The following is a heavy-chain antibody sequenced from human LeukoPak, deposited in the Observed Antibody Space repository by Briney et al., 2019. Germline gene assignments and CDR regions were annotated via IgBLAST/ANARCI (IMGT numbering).Heavy chain of an antibody. J-gene: IGHJ3*02. D-gene: IGHD1-1*01. CDR2: ISHDGSNK. Sequence: GGSLRLSYAASGFTFSSYGMHWVRQAPGKGLEWVAVISHDGSNKYYADSVKGRFTISRDNSKNTLYLQMNSLRAEDTAVYYCAKVLYNWNGEDAFDIWGQGTMVTVSS. CDR1: GFTFSSYG. CDR3: AKVLYNWNGEDAFDI. V-gene: IGHV3-30*18.